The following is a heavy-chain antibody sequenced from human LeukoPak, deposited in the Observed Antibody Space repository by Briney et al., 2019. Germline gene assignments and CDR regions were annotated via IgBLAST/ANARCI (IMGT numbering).Heavy chain of an antibody. Sequence: PGGSLRLSCTASGFTFSTYNMKWVRQAPGKGLEWVSHISSTSSDKFYPDSLKGRLTVSRDNAKNSLYLHMNSLRVEDTAVYYCARDSGRGGNCDYWGQGILVTVSS. CDR2: ISSTSSDK. CDR1: GFTFSTYN. V-gene: IGHV3-48*01. D-gene: IGHD2-15*01. CDR3: ARDSGRGGNCDY. J-gene: IGHJ4*02.